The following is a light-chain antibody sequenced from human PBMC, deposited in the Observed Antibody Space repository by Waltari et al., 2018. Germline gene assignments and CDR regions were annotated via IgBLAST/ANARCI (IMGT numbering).Light chain of an antibody. J-gene: IGLJ2*01. V-gene: IGLV1-40*01. CDR2: NNN. CDR1: RSNIGGGYD. Sequence: QSVLTQPPSVSGAPGQRVTISCTGSRSNIGGGYDVQWYQQLPGTAPKLLIYNNNNRPSGVPDRFSGSKSGTSASLAITGLQAEDEADYYCQSYDISLSGSLFGGGTKLTVL. CDR3: QSYDISLSGSL.